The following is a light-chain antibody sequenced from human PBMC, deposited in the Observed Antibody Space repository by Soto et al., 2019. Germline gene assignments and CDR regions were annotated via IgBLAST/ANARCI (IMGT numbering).Light chain of an antibody. CDR3: QHYPGWPIT. Sequence: EIVMTQSPATLSVSPGEVATVSCRASQSVSSHLAWYQHKPCQAPRLIFYDASTRATGIPARFSGSGSGTEFTLTIRSLQSEDFAVYYCQHYPGWPITFGQGTRLEMK. CDR2: DAS. V-gene: IGKV3-15*01. CDR1: QSVSSH. J-gene: IGKJ5*01.